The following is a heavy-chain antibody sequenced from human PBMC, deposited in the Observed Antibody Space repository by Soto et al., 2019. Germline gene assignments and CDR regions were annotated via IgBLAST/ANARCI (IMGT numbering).Heavy chain of an antibody. CDR2: ISGSGGST. J-gene: IGHJ4*02. V-gene: IGHV3-23*01. Sequence: GGALRLSCGASGFTFSSDAMSWGRQAPGKGLEWVSAISGSGGSTYYADSVKGRFTISXXXXXXTXYXQXXXLRAXDTAVYYCAKEGHVSGWPLHYSGQVTLVTVSS. CDR1: GFTFSSDA. CDR3: AKEGHVSGWPLHY. D-gene: IGHD6-19*01.